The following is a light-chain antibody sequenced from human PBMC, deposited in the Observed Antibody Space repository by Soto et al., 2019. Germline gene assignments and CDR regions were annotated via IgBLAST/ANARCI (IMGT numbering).Light chain of an antibody. CDR2: DAS. CDR1: QSISSW. CDR3: QQSYSTPVLT. V-gene: IGKV1-5*01. Sequence: DIQMTQSPSTLSASVGDRVTITCRASQSISSWLAWYQQKPGKAPKLLIYDASSLESGVPSRFSGSGSGTEFTLTISSLQPEDFATYYCQQSYSTPVLTFGGGTKVEIK. J-gene: IGKJ4*01.